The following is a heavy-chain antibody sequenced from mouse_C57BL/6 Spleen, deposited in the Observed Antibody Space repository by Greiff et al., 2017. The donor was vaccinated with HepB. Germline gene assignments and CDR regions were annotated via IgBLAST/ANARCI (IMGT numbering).Heavy chain of an antibody. J-gene: IGHJ3*01. CDR1: GFTLSSYA. CDR2: ISDGGSYT. CDR3: ASDQSNYVAY. D-gene: IGHD2-5*01. Sequence: EVKLVESGGGLVKPGGSLTLSCAASGFTLSSYAMSWVRQTPEKRLEWVATISDGGSYTYYPANVKGRFTISRDNAKNNLYLQMSHLKSEDTAMYYCASDQSNYVAYWGQGTLVTVAA. V-gene: IGHV5-4*03.